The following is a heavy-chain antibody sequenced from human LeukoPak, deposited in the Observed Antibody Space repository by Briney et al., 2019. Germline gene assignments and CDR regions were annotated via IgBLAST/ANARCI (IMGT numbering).Heavy chain of an antibody. CDR2: LDGDSGRT. J-gene: IGHJ3*01. Sequence: GGSLRLSCAASGFTFSSYWMSWVRQAPGKGLEWVPGLDGDSGRTYYADSVKGRFTVSRDNSKNTLYLQMSSLRDEDTAVYYCAKDITLGDGRLAFDFWGQGTLVTVSS. V-gene: IGHV3-23*01. D-gene: IGHD3-16*01. CDR1: GFTFSSYW. CDR3: AKDITLGDGRLAFDF.